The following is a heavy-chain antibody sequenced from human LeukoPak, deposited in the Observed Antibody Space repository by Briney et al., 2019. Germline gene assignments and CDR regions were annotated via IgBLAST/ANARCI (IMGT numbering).Heavy chain of an antibody. V-gene: IGHV1-58*02. Sequence: SVKVSCKASGFTFTSSAMQWVRQARGQRLEWIGWIVVGSGNTNYAQQFQERVTITRDMSTSTAYMELSSLRSEDTAVYYCAAARFLEWPFDYWGQGTLVTVSS. J-gene: IGHJ4*02. D-gene: IGHD3-3*01. CDR2: IVVGSGNT. CDR1: GFTFTSSA. CDR3: AAARFLEWPFDY.